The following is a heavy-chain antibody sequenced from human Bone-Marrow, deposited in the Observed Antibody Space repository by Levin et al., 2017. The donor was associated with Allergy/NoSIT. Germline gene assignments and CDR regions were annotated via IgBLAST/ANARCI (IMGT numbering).Heavy chain of an antibody. D-gene: IGHD4-17*01. V-gene: IGHV1-18*01. Sequence: GESLKISCKASGYTFTSYGISWVRQAPGQGLEWMGWISAYNGNTNYAQKLQGRVTMTTDTSTSTAYMELRSLRSDDTAVYYCAREHDYGDYFDYWGQGTLVTVSS. CDR3: AREHDYGDYFDY. CDR1: GYTFTSYG. J-gene: IGHJ4*02. CDR2: ISAYNGNT.